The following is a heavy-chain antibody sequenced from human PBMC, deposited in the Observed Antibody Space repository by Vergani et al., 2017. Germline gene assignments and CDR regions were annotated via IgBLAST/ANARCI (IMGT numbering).Heavy chain of an antibody. CDR3: ARDSNKEIPNGI. D-gene: IGHD2-8*01. CDR1: GFTFIMHA. CDR2: LSASDRRT. V-gene: IGHV3-23*01. J-gene: IGHJ4*02. Sequence: EVQLLESGGDLVQPGGSLRLSCAASGFTFIMHAMSWVRQAPGKGLEWVSTLSASDRRTHYADSVKGRFTISRDNAKNSLYLQMNSLRAEDTAVYYCARDSNKEIPNGIWGQGTLVTVSS.